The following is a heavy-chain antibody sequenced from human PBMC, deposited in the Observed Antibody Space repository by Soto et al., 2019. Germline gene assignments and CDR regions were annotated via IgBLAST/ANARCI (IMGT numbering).Heavy chain of an antibody. CDR3: ARDIDYYGMDV. Sequence: QVQLVESGGGVVQPGRSLRLSCAASGFTFSSYAMHWVRQAPGKGLEWVAVTSYDGSNKYYADSVKGRFTISRDNSKNTLYLQMNSLRAEDTAVYYCARDIDYYGMDVWGQGTTVTVSS. CDR1: GFTFSSYA. J-gene: IGHJ6*02. V-gene: IGHV3-30-3*01. D-gene: IGHD2-15*01. CDR2: TSYDGSNK.